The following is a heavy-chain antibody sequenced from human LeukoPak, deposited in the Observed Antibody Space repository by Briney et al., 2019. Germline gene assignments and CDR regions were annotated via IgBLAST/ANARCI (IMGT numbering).Heavy chain of an antibody. J-gene: IGHJ4*02. CDR1: GYTFIDYY. V-gene: IGHV1-2*02. D-gene: IGHD1-26*01. CDR2: ISPDSGGT. CDR3: VTLGATKFDY. Sequence: ASVKVSCKASGYTFIDYYIHWVRQAPGQGLEFLGWISPDSGGTNYPQKFQGRVTLTRDTSISTAYMELSRLRSDDTAVYYCVTLGATKFDYWGQGTLVTVSS.